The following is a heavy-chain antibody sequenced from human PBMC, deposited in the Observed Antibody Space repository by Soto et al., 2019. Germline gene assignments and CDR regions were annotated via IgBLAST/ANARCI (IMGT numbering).Heavy chain of an antibody. Sequence: SETLSLTCTVSGGSISSGGYYWSWIRQHPGKGLEWIGYIYYSGSTYYNPSLKSRVTISVDTSTNQFSLKLSSVTAADTAVYYCARVNSFSSGPDAHTDYWGKGTLFIVSS. D-gene: IGHD6-19*01. CDR1: GGSISSGGYY. CDR3: ARVNSFSSGPDAHTDY. J-gene: IGHJ4*02. V-gene: IGHV4-31*03. CDR2: IYYSGST.